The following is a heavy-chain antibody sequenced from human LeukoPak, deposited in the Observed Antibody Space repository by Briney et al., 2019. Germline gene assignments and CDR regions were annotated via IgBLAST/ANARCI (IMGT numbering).Heavy chain of an antibody. CDR1: GSTFTNYD. D-gene: IGHD3-22*01. Sequence: ASVKVSCKASGSTFTNYDVNWVRQATGQGLEWMGWMNLNSGSSGYDKKFQGIFTMTRNTSISTAYMELSSLTSEDTAVYYCARAEPGYYPDYWGQGTLVTVSS. J-gene: IGHJ4*02. CDR2: MNLNSGSS. V-gene: IGHV1-8*01. CDR3: ARAEPGYYPDY.